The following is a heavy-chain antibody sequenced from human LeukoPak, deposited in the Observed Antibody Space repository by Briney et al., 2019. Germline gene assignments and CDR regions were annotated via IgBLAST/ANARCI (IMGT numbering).Heavy chain of an antibody. Sequence: GRSLRLSCAASEFTFSSYGMHWVRQAPGKGLEWVAVIWYDGSNKYYADSVKGRFTISRGNSKNTLYLQMNSLRAEDTAVYYCARGSTGNTNYYYGMDFWGQGTTVTVSS. CDR2: IWYDGSNK. CDR1: EFTFSSYG. V-gene: IGHV3-33*01. J-gene: IGHJ6*02. D-gene: IGHD1-7*01. CDR3: ARGSTGNTNYYYGMDF.